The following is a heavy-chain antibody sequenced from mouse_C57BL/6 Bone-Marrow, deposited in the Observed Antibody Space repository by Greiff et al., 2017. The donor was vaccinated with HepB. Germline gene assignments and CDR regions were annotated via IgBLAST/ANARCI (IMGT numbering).Heavy chain of an antibody. J-gene: IGHJ1*03. CDR2: IYPRSGNT. Sequence: VHLVESGAELARPGASVKLSCKASGYTFTSYGISWVKQRTGQGLEWIGEIYPRSGNTYYNEKFKGKATLTADKSSSTAYMELRSLTSEDSAVYFCARSQRFITTVVAPYWYFDVWGTGTTVTVSS. CDR1: GYTFTSYG. CDR3: ARSQRFITTVVAPYWYFDV. V-gene: IGHV1-81*01. D-gene: IGHD1-1*01.